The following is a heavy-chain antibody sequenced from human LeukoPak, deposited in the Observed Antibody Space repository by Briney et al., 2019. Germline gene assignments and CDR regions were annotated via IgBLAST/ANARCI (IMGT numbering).Heavy chain of an antibody. J-gene: IGHJ6*03. CDR1: GGFINNFY. CDR2: IYYSGST. CDR3: ARYSGTTTYYYYMDV. V-gene: IGHV4-59*01. D-gene: IGHD1-7*01. Sequence: PSETLSLTCAVSGGFINNFYWSWIRQPPGKGLEWIGDIYYSGSTTYNPPLKSRITISVDTPKNQFSLKVSSVTAADTAVYYCARYSGTTTYYYYMDVWGKGTTVTVSS.